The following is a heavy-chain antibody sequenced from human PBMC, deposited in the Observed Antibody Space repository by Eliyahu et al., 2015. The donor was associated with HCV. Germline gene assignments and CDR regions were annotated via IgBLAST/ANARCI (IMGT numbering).Heavy chain of an antibody. CDR1: GGSISSYY. D-gene: IGHD3-10*01. V-gene: IGHV4-59*01. J-gene: IGHJ4*02. CDR2: IYYSGST. CDR3: ARVRRRTGCDY. Sequence: QVQLQESGPGLVKPSETLSLXXXVXGGSISSYYWSWIRQPPGKGLEWIGYIYYSGSTNYNPSLKSRVTISVDTSKNQFSLKLSSVTAADTAVYYCARVRRRTGCDYWGQGTLVTVSS.